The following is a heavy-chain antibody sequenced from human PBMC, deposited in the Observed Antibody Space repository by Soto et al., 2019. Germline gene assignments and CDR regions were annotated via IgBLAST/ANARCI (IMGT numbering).Heavy chain of an antibody. CDR3: ARASSMTRPFDL. V-gene: IGHV4-4*07. J-gene: IGHJ2*01. Sequence: QVQLQESGPGLVKPSETLSLTCTVSGGSISSYYWSWIRPPAGKGLEWIGRIYTRGSTNYNPSLESRVTMSVDTSKNQFSLRLSSVTAADTAVYYCARASSMTRPFDLWGRGTLVTVSS. CDR2: IYTRGST. CDR1: GGSISSYY. D-gene: IGHD6-6*01.